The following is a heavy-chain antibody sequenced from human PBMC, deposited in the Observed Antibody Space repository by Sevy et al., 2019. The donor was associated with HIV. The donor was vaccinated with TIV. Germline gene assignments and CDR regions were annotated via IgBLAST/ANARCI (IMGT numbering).Heavy chain of an antibody. Sequence: GGSLRLSCAAFGYTFSNYGMTWVRQAPGKGLEWVSSVSGSGGNRYNAYSVKGRFTISRDNSKNTLYLQMNSLSAEDTAVYYCARRGNYYGDAFDFWGQGTVVTVSS. V-gene: IGHV3-23*01. CDR1: GYTFSNYG. J-gene: IGHJ3*01. D-gene: IGHD3-10*01. CDR2: VSGSGGNR. CDR3: ARRGNYYGDAFDF.